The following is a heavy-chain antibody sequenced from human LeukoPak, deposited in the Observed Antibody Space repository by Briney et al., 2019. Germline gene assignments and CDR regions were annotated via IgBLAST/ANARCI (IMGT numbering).Heavy chain of an antibody. J-gene: IGHJ4*02. Sequence: GASVKVSCKASGHTFTSYAMNWVRQAPGQGLEWMGWINTNTGNPTYAQGFTGRFVFSLDTSVSTAYLQISSLKAEDTAVYYCAREAVREGATDFDYWGQGTLVTVSS. D-gene: IGHD1-26*01. CDR2: INTNTGNP. CDR1: GHTFTSYA. CDR3: AREAVREGATDFDY. V-gene: IGHV7-4-1*02.